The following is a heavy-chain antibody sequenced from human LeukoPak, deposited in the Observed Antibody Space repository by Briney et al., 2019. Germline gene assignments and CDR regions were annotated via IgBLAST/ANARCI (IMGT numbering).Heavy chain of an antibody. CDR1: GYTFTSYD. J-gene: IGHJ4*02. CDR2: INLNSGNT. D-gene: IGHD1-26*01. CDR3: ARVTGSIDY. V-gene: IGHV1-8*01. Sequence: ASVKVSCKASGYTFTSYDINWVRQAPGQGLEWMGWINLNSGNTGYAQNFQGRLTVTRDTSINTAYIELNTLRSEDTAIYYCARVTGSIDYWGQGTLVTVSS.